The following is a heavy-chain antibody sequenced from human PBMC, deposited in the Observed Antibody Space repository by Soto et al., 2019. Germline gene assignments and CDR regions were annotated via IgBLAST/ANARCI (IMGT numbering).Heavy chain of an antibody. V-gene: IGHV4-59*08. CDR3: ARRYGPGFDY. CDR1: GGSISTYY. CDR2: IYYSGST. Sequence: SETLSLTCTVSGGSISTYYWSWIRQPPGKGLEWIGCIYYSGSTNYNPSLKSRVTISVDTSKNQFSLKLSSVTAADTAVYYCARRYGPGFDYWGQGTLVTVSS. D-gene: IGHD4-17*01. J-gene: IGHJ4*02.